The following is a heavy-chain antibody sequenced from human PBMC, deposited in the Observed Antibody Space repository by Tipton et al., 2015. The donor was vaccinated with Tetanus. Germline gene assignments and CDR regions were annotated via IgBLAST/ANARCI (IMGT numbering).Heavy chain of an antibody. D-gene: IGHD2-15*01. J-gene: IGHJ5*02. V-gene: IGHV3-33*01. CDR1: GFIFSNYN. Sequence: SLRLSCAASGFIFSNYNIHWVRQAPGKGLEWVAVSWYDGTDKYYADSVKGRFTTSRDTSKNTLYLQMNSLRVEATAVYYCAREAECSGGSCFPGAVDTWGPGNPVTASS. CDR2: SWYDGTDK. CDR3: AREAECSGGSCFPGAVDT.